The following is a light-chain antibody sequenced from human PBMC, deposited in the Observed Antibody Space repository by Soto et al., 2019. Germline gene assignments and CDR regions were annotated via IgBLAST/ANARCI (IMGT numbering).Light chain of an antibody. CDR1: QSIGSW. Sequence: DIQITQSPSIPSASVGDRVTITCRASQSIGSWLAWYQHKPGKAPKLLIYKASSLESGVPLRFSGSGSGTEFTLTIRRLQPDDFATYHCQQYNSYSFGQGTKVDIK. CDR2: KAS. CDR3: QQYNSYS. V-gene: IGKV1-5*03. J-gene: IGKJ1*01.